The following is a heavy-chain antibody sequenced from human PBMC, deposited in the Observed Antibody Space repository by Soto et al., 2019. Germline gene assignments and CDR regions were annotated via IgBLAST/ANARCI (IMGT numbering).Heavy chain of an antibody. D-gene: IGHD2-8*02. Sequence: PGGSLRPSCAASGFTCSSYDMSWVRQAPGKGLEWVSTILVGGNTYYADSVKGRFTISRDNSKNTLYLQMNSLTAGDTAVYYCAKATATGGGAFDICGQGTMVTVSS. CDR1: GFTCSSYD. CDR2: ILVGGNT. J-gene: IGHJ3*02. CDR3: AKATATGGGAFDI. V-gene: IGHV3-23*01.